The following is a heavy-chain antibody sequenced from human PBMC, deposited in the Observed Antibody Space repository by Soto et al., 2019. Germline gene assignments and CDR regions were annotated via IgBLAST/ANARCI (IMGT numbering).Heavy chain of an antibody. D-gene: IGHD3-10*01. V-gene: IGHV3-23*01. CDR3: AKDLEGWYGSGINWFDH. CDR1: GFTFSSYA. Sequence: GGSLRLSCAASGFTFSSYAMSWVRQAPGKGLEWVSAISGSGGSTYYADSVKGRFTISRDNSKNTLYLQMNSLRAEDTAVYYCAKDLEGWYGSGINWFDHWGQGTLVTVSS. J-gene: IGHJ5*02. CDR2: ISGSGGST.